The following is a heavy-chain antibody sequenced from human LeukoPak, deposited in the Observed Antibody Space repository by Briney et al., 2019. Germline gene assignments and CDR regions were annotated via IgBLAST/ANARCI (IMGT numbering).Heavy chain of an antibody. CDR3: AKDLSSGSRRAY. D-gene: IGHD6-19*01. CDR2: INYSGTDT. Sequence: GGSLRLSCAASGFIFSNYGMTWVRQAPGKGLEWVSIINYSGTDTYYADSVKGRFTISRDNSKNTLYLQMNSLRAEDTGVYYCAKDLSSGSRRAYWGQGTLVTVSS. J-gene: IGHJ4*02. CDR1: GFIFSNYG. V-gene: IGHV3-23*01.